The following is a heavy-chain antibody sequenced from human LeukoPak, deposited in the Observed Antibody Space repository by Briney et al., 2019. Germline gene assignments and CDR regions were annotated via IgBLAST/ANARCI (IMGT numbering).Heavy chain of an antibody. CDR2: INPNSGGT. CDR1: GYTFTAYY. Sequence: ASVKVSCKASGYTFTAYYMHWVRQAPGQGLEWMGWINPNSGGTNYAQSFQGRVTLTRDTSISTAYMELNTLRSDDTAVYYCAREASTQLWLGPSFDPWGQGTLVTVSS. D-gene: IGHD5-18*01. CDR3: AREASTQLWLGPSFDP. V-gene: IGHV1-2*02. J-gene: IGHJ5*02.